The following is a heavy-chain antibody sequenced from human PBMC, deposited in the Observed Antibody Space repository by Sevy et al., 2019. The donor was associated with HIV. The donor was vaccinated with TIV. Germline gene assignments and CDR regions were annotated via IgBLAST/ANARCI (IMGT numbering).Heavy chain of an antibody. D-gene: IGHD4-17*01. CDR1: GFTFSSHN. CDR2: ISSSGGTT. CDR3: VNDWDGVFDY. V-gene: IGHV3-64D*08. J-gene: IGHJ4*02. Sequence: GGSLRLSCTASGFTFSSHNMHWVRQAPGKGPEYVSSISSSGGTTYYVDSVKGRFTISRDNSKSTLYLEMNSVKIEDTAIYYCVNDWDGVFDYWGQGAPVTVSS.